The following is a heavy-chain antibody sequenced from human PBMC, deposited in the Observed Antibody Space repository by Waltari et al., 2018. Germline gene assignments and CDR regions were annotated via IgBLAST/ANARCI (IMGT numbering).Heavy chain of an antibody. CDR1: GGSISSHY. CDR3: ARNYYGSDNWFDP. V-gene: IGHV4-59*11. Sequence: QVQLQESGPGLVKPSETLSLTCTVSGGSISSHYWRWIRQPPGKGLEWIGYIYYSGSTNYNPSLKSRVTISVDTSKNQFSLKLSSVTAADTAVYYCARNYYGSDNWFDPWGQGTLVTVSS. J-gene: IGHJ5*02. D-gene: IGHD3-10*01. CDR2: IYYSGST.